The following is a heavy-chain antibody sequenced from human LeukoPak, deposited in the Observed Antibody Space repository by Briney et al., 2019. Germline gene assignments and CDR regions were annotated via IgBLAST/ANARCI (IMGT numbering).Heavy chain of an antibody. CDR1: GGSFSGYY. V-gene: IGHV4-34*01. Sequence: SETLSLTCAVYGGSFSGYYWSWIRQPPGKGLEWIGEINHSGSTNFNPSLKSRVTISVDTSKNQFSLKLSSVTAADTAVYYCAVSMWFGELLLWGQGTLVTASS. J-gene: IGHJ4*02. D-gene: IGHD3-10*01. CDR3: AVSMWFGELLL. CDR2: INHSGST.